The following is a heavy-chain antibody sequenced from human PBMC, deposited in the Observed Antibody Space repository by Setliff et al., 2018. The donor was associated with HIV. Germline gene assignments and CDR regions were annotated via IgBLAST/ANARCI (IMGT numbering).Heavy chain of an antibody. CDR1: GYTFSGYY. CDR2: INPKSGGT. D-gene: IGHD6-13*01. J-gene: IGHJ3*01. Sequence: ASVKVSCKAAGYTFSGYYLHWVRQVPGQGLEWMGRINPKSGGTQYAQKFQGRVTMARDVSISTFYMQLTRLRFDDTAMYYCARHHSSSWFYDAFDVWGQGTMVTVSS. CDR3: ARHHSSSWFYDAFDV. V-gene: IGHV1-2*06.